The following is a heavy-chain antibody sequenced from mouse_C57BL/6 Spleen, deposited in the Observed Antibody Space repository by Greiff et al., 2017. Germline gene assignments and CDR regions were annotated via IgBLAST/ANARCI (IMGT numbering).Heavy chain of an antibody. CDR3: ARGGSDGYYDFDV. CDR1: GYTFTSYW. CDR2: IYPSDSET. V-gene: IGHV1-61*01. D-gene: IGHD2-3*01. J-gene: IGHJ1*03. Sequence: QVQLQQPGAELVRPGSSVKLSCKASGYTFTSYWMDWVKQRPGQGLEWIGNIYPSDSETHYNQKFKDKATLTVDKSSSTAYMRRSSLTSEDSAVYYCARGGSDGYYDFDVWGTGTTVTVSS.